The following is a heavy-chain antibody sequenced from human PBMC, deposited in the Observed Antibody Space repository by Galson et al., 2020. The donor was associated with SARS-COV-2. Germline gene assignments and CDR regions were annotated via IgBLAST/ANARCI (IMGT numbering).Heavy chain of an antibody. CDR1: GGSISSSSYY. CDR3: AREGLTGGYYFDY. D-gene: IGHD3-10*01. V-gene: IGHV4-39*02. J-gene: IGHJ4*02. CDR2: IYYSGST. Sequence: ETSETLSLTCTVSGGSISSSSYYWGWIRQPPGKGLEWIGSIYYSGSTYYNPSLKSRVTISVDTSKNQFSLKLSSVTAADTAVYYCAREGLTGGYYFDYWGQGTLVTVSS.